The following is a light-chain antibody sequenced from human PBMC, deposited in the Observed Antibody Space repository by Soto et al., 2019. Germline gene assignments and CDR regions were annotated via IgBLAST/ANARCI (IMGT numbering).Light chain of an antibody. J-gene: IGKJ1*01. CDR2: KAS. V-gene: IGKV1-5*03. CDR1: QSISSW. CDR3: QQYNSLWT. Sequence: DLQMTQSPSTLSASVGDRVTITCRASQSISSWLAWYQQKPGKAPKLLIYKASSLESGVPSMFGGSGSGTEFTLTISSLQPDDFATYYCQQYNSLWTFGQGTKVDIK.